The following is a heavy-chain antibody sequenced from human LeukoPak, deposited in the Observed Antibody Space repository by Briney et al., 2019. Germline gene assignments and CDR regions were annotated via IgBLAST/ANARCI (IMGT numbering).Heavy chain of an antibody. V-gene: IGHV4-59*01. J-gene: IGHJ4*02. D-gene: IGHD6-19*01. Sequence: PSETLSLTCTVSGGSISSYYWSWIRQPPGKGLEWIGYIYYSGSTNYNPSLKSRVTISVDTSKNQFSLKLSSVTAEDTAMYYCARDGSRRSLGFAVASDYWGQGTLVTVSS. CDR1: GGSISSYY. CDR3: ARDGSRRSLGFAVASDY. CDR2: IYYSGST.